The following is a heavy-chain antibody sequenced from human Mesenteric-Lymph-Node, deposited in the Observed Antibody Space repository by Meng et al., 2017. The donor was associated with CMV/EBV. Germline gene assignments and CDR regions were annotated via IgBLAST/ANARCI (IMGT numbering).Heavy chain of an antibody. J-gene: IGHJ6*02. Sequence: ASVKVSCKASGYTFTSYYMHWVRQAPGQGLEWMGIINPSGGSTSYAQKFQGRVTMTRDTSTSTVYMELSSLRSEDTAVYYCARDSVGSYYYYGMDVWGQGTTVTVSS. CDR3: ARDSVGSYYYYGMDV. V-gene: IGHV1-46*01. CDR2: INPSGGST. D-gene: IGHD1-26*01. CDR1: GYTFTSYY.